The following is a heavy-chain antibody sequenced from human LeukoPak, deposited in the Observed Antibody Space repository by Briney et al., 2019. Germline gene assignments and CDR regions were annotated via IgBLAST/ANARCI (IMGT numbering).Heavy chain of an antibody. CDR3: AREPTPMIL. D-gene: IGHD5-18*01. CDR2: ISSTSAYI. Sequence: GGSLRLSCAASGFTFSTYSMNWVRQTPGKGLEWVSSISSTSAYIYYADSVKGRFTISRDNAKNSLYLQMSSLRVEDTAVYYCAREPTPMILWGRGTLVTVSS. CDR1: GFTFSTYS. J-gene: IGHJ4*02. V-gene: IGHV3-21*01.